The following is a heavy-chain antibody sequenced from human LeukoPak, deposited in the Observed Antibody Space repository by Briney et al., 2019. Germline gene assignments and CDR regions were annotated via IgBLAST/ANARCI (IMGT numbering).Heavy chain of an antibody. CDR1: GFTFSSYE. D-gene: IGHD3-10*01. Sequence: GGSLRLSCAASGFTFSSYEMNWVRQAPGKGLEWVSYISSSGSTIYYADSVKGRFTISRDNAKNSLYLQMNSLRAEDTAVYYCARARGHYYGSGKDYYMDVWGKGTTVTVSS. J-gene: IGHJ6*03. CDR3: ARARGHYYGSGKDYYMDV. V-gene: IGHV3-48*03. CDR2: ISSSGSTI.